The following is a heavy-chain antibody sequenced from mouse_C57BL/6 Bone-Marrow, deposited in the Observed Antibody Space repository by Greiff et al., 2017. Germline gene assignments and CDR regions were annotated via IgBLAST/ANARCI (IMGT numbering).Heavy chain of an antibody. J-gene: IGHJ1*03. V-gene: IGHV1-55*01. Sequence: QVQLQQPGAELVKPGASVKMSCKASGYTFTSYWITWVKQRPGQGLEWIGDIYPGSGSTNSNEKFKSKATLTVATSSSTAYMQLSSLTSEDSAVYYCAIPYYSNYWYFDVWGTGTTVTVSS. CDR1: GYTFTSYW. CDR3: AIPYYSNYWYFDV. CDR2: IYPGSGST. D-gene: IGHD2-5*01.